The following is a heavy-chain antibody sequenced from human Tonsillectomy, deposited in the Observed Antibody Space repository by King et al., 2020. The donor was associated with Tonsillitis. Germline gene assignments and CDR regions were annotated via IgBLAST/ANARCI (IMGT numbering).Heavy chain of an antibody. V-gene: IGHV3-30-3*01. D-gene: IGHD3-22*01. J-gene: IGHJ4*02. CDR1: GFTFSAYA. CDR2: ISYDGSDK. CDR3: ARGRYYYDISGYFDY. Sequence: VQLVESGGGVVQPGRSLRLSCAASGFTFSAYAMHWVRQAPGKGLEGVATISYDGSDKYYADSVKGRFTISRDNSKNTLFLQMNSLRAEDTAVFYCARGRYYYDISGYFDYWGQGTLVTVSS.